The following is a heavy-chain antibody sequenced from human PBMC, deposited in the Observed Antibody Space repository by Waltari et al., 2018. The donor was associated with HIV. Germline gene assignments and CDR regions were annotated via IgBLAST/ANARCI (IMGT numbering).Heavy chain of an antibody. D-gene: IGHD5-12*01. CDR1: GYTLTSYW. J-gene: IGHJ4*02. CDR2: IYPGDSET. Sequence: EVQLVQSGAEVKKTGESLKISCKASGYTLTSYWIGWVRQMPGKGLEWMGIIYPGDSETRYSPSFQGQVSISGDKSFNIAYLQWSSLKASDTAVYYCARRRGYDWDYWGQGTLVTVS. CDR3: ARRRGYDWDY. V-gene: IGHV5-51*03.